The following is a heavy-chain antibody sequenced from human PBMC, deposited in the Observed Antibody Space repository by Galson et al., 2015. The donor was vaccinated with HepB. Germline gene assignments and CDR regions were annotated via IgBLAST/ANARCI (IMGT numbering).Heavy chain of an antibody. CDR2: IYSGGST. CDR1: GFTVSSNY. CDR3: ARARGWLQPFDY. J-gene: IGHJ4*02. V-gene: IGHV3-53*01. D-gene: IGHD5-24*01. Sequence: SLRLSCAASGFTVSSNYMSWVRQAPGKGLEWVSVIYSGGSTYYADSVKGRFTISRDNSKNTLYLQMNSLRAEDTAVYYCARARGWLQPFDYWGQGTLVTVSS.